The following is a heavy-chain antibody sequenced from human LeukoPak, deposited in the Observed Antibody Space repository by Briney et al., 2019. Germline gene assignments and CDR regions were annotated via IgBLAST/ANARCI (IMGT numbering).Heavy chain of an antibody. CDR2: ITSNGDNT. J-gene: IGHJ4*02. V-gene: IGHV3-64*02. CDR1: GFTFRSSA. CDR3: ARALPSGYYDY. Sequence: GGSLRLSCAASGFTFRSSAMHWVRQAPGKGLEYVSAITSNGDNTYYADSVKGRFTISRDNSKNTLFLQMGSLRAEDMALYYCARALPSGYYDYWGQGTQVTVSS. D-gene: IGHD3-22*01.